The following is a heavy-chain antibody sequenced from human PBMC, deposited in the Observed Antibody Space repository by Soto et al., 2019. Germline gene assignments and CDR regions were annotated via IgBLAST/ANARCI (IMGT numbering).Heavy chain of an antibody. J-gene: IGHJ4*02. Sequence: GGSLRLSCAASGFTFSDYYMSWIRQAPGKGLEWVSYISSSSSYTNYADSVKGRFTISRDNAKNSLYLQMNSLRAEDTAVYYCARGYGSGSYYESYFDYWGQGTLVTVS. CDR2: ISSSSSYT. CDR3: ARGYGSGSYYESYFDY. V-gene: IGHV3-11*05. CDR1: GFTFSDYY. D-gene: IGHD3-10*01.